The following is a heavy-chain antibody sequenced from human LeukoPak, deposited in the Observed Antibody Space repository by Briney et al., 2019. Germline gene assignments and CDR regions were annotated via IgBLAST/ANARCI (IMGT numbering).Heavy chain of an antibody. J-gene: IGHJ4*02. D-gene: IGHD3-10*01. CDR2: ISWNSGSI. Sequence: PGGSLRLSCAASGFTFGDYAMHWVRQAPGKGLEWVSGISWNSGSIGYADSVKGRFTISRDNAKNSLYLQMNSLRAEDMALYYCAKADRGVIISGFDYWGQGTLVTVSS. V-gene: IGHV3-9*03. CDR3: AKADRGVIISGFDY. CDR1: GFTFGDYA.